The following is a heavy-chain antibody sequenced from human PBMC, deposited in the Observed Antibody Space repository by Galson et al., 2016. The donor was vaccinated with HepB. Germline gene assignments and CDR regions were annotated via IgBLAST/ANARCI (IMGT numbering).Heavy chain of an antibody. Sequence: LRLSCAASGFRFNNYGMHWVRQAPGKGLEWVALKAYDGTYEYYADSVKGRFTISRDNSKSMLYLHMNSLRPEDTAVYYCAKDGLMAANTEPSFDFWGQGTLVTVSS. CDR3: AKDGLMAANTEPSFDF. CDR1: GFRFNNYG. CDR2: KAYDGTYE. V-gene: IGHV3-30*18. J-gene: IGHJ4*02. D-gene: IGHD2-8*01.